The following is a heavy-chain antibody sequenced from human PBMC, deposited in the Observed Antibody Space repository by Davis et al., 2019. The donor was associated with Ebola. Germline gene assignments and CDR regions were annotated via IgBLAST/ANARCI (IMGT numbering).Heavy chain of an antibody. Sequence: GESLKISCAASGFTFSSYWMHWVRQAPGKGLVWVSRINSDGSSTSYADSVKGRFTISRDNAKNTLYLQMNSLRAEDTAVYYCAGPFLERDQWGQGTVVTVSS. CDR2: INSDGSST. CDR3: AGPFLERDQ. CDR1: GFTFSSYW. J-gene: IGHJ4*02. D-gene: IGHD1-1*01. V-gene: IGHV3-74*01.